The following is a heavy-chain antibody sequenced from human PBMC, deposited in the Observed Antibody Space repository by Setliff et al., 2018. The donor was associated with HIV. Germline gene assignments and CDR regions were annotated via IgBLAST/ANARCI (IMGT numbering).Heavy chain of an antibody. CDR3: ARTVPHSAAQDAFDI. Sequence: KTSETLSLTCAVSGYSISTNEWWGWIRQPPGKGLAWIGYISNSGKIYYDPSLNSRVTLSADTPKNQLSLKLTSATAEDTGVYYCARTVPHSAAQDAFDIWGQGTVVTVSS. CDR1: GYSISTNEW. D-gene: IGHD4-4*01. CDR2: ISNSGKI. J-gene: IGHJ3*02. V-gene: IGHV4-28*05.